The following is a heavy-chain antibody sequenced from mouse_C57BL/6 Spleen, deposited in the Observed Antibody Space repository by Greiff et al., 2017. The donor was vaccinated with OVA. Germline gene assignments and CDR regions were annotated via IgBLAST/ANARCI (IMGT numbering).Heavy chain of an antibody. V-gene: IGHV6-3*01. CDR1: GFTFSNYW. Sequence: EVKLMESGGGLVQPGGSMKLSCVASGFTFSNYWMNWVRQSPEKGLEWVAQIRLKSDNYATHYAESVKGRFTISRDDSKSSVYLQMNNLRAEDTGIYYCTALGRDYAMDYWGQGTSVTVSS. CDR3: TALGRDYAMDY. D-gene: IGHD4-1*01. J-gene: IGHJ4*01. CDR2: IRLKSDNYAT.